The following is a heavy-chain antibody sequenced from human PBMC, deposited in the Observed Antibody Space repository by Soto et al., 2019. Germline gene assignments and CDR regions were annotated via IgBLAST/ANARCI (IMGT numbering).Heavy chain of an antibody. CDR1: GGSFSGYY. CDR2: INHSGST. CDR3: ARRQGVAATRYSV. D-gene: IGHD2-15*01. V-gene: IGHV4-34*01. J-gene: IGHJ4*02. Sequence: QVQLQQWGAGLLKPSETLSLTCAVYGGSFSGYYWSWIRQPPGKGLEWIGEINHSGSTNYNPSLKSRVTISVDTSKNQCSLKLSSVTAADTAVYYCARRQGVAATRYSVWGQGTLVTVSS.